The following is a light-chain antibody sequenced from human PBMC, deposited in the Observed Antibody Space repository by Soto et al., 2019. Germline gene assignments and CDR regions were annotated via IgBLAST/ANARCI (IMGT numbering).Light chain of an antibody. CDR2: DAS. V-gene: IGKV1-5*01. J-gene: IGKJ5*01. CDR1: QSINNY. CDR3: QQRNIWPPVT. Sequence: DIQLTQSPSTLSASVGDRVTISCRASQSINNYLAWYQQKPGKAPKLLIYDASNLESGVPSTFSGSGSGTDFTLTISSLEPEDSAIYYCQQRNIWPPVTFGQGTRLEIK.